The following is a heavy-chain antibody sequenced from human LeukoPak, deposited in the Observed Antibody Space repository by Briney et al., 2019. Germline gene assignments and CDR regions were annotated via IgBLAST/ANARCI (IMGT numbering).Heavy chain of an antibody. CDR3: ARVGFGGGDFDP. Sequence: GGSLRLSCAASGFTFSSYAMGWVRQAPGKGLEWVSAISGSGGSTYYADSVKGRFTISRDNAKNSLYLQMNSLRAEDTAVYYCARVGFGGGDFDPWGQGTLVTVSS. V-gene: IGHV3-23*01. D-gene: IGHD3-16*01. J-gene: IGHJ5*02. CDR2: ISGSGGST. CDR1: GFTFSSYA.